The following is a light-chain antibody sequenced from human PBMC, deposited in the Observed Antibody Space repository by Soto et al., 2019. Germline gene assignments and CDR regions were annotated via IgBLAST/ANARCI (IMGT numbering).Light chain of an antibody. CDR2: GNT. CDR3: QSYDISLSGVV. J-gene: IGLJ2*01. Sequence: QSVLTQPPSVSGAPGQRVTISCTGSSSNIGAGYDVHWYQQLPGTAPKLLIHGNTNRPSGVPDRFSGSKSATSASLAITGLQAEDEADYYCQSYDISLSGVVFGGGTKVTVL. V-gene: IGLV1-40*01. CDR1: SSNIGAGYD.